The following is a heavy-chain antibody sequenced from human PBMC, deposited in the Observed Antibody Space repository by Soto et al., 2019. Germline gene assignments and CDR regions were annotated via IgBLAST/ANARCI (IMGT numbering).Heavy chain of an antibody. Sequence: SETLSLTCTVSGGSISSYYWSWIRQPPGKGLEWIGDIYYSGSTNYNPSLKSRVTISVVTSKNQFSLKLSSVTAADTAVYYCARVETNYYDSSGYYYYYYYMDVWGKGTTVTVSS. J-gene: IGHJ6*03. CDR1: GGSISSYY. D-gene: IGHD3-22*01. V-gene: IGHV4-59*01. CDR2: IYYSGST. CDR3: ARVETNYYDSSGYYYYYYYMDV.